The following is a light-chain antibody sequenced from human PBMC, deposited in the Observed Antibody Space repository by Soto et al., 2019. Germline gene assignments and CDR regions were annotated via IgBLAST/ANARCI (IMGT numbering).Light chain of an antibody. CDR2: EGS. J-gene: IGLJ2*01. CDR3: CSYAGSSTLV. Sequence: QSALTQPASVSGSPGQSITISCTGTSSDVGSYKFVSWYQQHPGKAPKLMIYEGSKRPSGVSNRFSGSKSGNTASLTISGLQADDEADYCCCSYAGSSTLVFGGGTQLTVL. CDR1: SSDVGSYKF. V-gene: IGLV2-23*01.